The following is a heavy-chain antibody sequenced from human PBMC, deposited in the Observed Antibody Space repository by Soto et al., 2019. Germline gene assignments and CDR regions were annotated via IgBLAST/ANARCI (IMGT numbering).Heavy chain of an antibody. V-gene: IGHV4-59*08. J-gene: IGHJ6*03. CDR1: GGSISSYY. CDR2: IYYSGST. CDR3: AFAMVCSGDHCDFMAF. Sequence: SETLSLTCTVSGGSISSYYWSWIRQPPGKGLEWIGYIYYSGSTNYNPSLKSRVTISVDTSKNQFSLKLSSVTAADTAVYYCAFAMVCSGDHCDFMAFWGRGT. D-gene: IGHD5-18*01.